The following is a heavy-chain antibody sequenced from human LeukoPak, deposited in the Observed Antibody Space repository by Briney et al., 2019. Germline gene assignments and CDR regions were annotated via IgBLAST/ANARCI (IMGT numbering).Heavy chain of an antibody. D-gene: IGHD1-7*01. CDR1: GGSFSGYY. V-gene: IGHV4-34*01. CDR2: INHSGST. J-gene: IGHJ4*02. CDR3: ARGLGGTTWYFDY. Sequence: PSETLSLTCAVYGGSFSGYYWSWIRQPPGKGLEWIGEINHSGSTNYNPSLKSRVTMSVDTSKNQFSLKLSSVTAADTAVYYCARGLGGTTWYFDYWGQGTLVTVSS.